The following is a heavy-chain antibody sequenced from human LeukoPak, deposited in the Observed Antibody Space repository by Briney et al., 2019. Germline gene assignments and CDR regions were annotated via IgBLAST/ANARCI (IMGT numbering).Heavy chain of an antibody. V-gene: IGHV3-30*04. CDR1: GFTFSSYA. Sequence: GGSLRLSCAASGFTFSSYAMHWVRQAPGKGLEWVAVISYDGSNKYYADSVKGRITISRDNSKNTLYLQMNSLRAEDTAVYYCAKAAAASYYFDYWGQGTLVTVSS. CDR3: AKAAAASYYFDY. CDR2: ISYDGSNK. J-gene: IGHJ4*02. D-gene: IGHD6-13*01.